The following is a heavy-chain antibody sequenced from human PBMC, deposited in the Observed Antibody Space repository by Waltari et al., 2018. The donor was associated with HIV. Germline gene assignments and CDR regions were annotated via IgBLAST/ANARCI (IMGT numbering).Heavy chain of an antibody. CDR2: IYYTGST. V-gene: IGHV4-59*01. CDR3: ARYSSAWTGFDY. D-gene: IGHD6-19*01. J-gene: IGHJ4*02. Sequence: QVQLQESGPGLVKPSETPSLICTVSGGSISNYYWGWIRQPPGKGLEWIGYIYYTGSTDYNPSLKSRVTISVDTSKNQFSLKLTSVTAADTAQYYCARYSSAWTGFDYWGQGTLVTVSS. CDR1: GGSISNYY.